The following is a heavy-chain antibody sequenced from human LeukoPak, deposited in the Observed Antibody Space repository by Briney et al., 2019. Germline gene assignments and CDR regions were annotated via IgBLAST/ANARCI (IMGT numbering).Heavy chain of an antibody. J-gene: IGHJ4*02. Sequence: GASVKVSCKASGYTFTSYYMHWVRQAPGQGLEWMGIINPSGGSTSYAQKFQGRVTMTRDTSTSTVYMELSSLRSEDTAVYYCARDRYYCDSSGYYPYDYWGQGTLVTVSS. CDR2: INPSGGST. D-gene: IGHD3-22*01. V-gene: IGHV1-46*01. CDR3: ARDRYYCDSSGYYPYDY. CDR1: GYTFTSYY.